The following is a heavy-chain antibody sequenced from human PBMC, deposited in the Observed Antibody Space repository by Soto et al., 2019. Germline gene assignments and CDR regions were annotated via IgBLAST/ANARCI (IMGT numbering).Heavy chain of an antibody. Sequence: VASVKVSCKASGYTFNGYYMHWIRQAPGQGLEWMGWINPNSGGTKYAQKFQGWVTMTRDKSISTAYMELSRLRSDDTAVYYCATDFVVVRQDIASNPDYGMDVWGQGTTITVSS. CDR2: INPNSGGT. J-gene: IGHJ6*02. V-gene: IGHV1-2*04. CDR1: GYTFNGYY. D-gene: IGHD2-2*01. CDR3: ATDFVVVRQDIASNPDYGMDV.